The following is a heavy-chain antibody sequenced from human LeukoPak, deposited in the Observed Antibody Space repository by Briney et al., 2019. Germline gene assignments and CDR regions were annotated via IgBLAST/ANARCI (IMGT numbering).Heavy chain of an antibody. V-gene: IGHV4-34*01. Sequence: SETLSLICAVYGGYFSGYYWSWIRQPPGKGLEWIGEINHSGSTNYNPSLKSRVTISVDTSKNQFSLKLSSVTAADTAVYYCARTYGDYGGYWGQGTLVTVSS. J-gene: IGHJ4*02. D-gene: IGHD4-17*01. CDR2: INHSGST. CDR3: ARTYGDYGGY. CDR1: GGYFSGYY.